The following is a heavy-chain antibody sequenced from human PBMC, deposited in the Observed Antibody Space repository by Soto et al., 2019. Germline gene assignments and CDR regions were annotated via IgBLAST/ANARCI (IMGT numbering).Heavy chain of an antibody. V-gene: IGHV3-21*06. Sequence: EVHLVESGGGLVKPGGSLRLSCAASGFTFSRYGMNWVRQAPGKGLELVSSISGLSSFIYYADSVKGRFTGSRDNGKNSLFVQMNSLTADDTAVYYCARDPNQRLADSYWSDMDVWAQGTTV. J-gene: IGHJ6*02. CDR2: ISGLSSFI. D-gene: IGHD2-8*02. CDR1: GFTFSRYG. CDR3: ARDPNQRLADSYWSDMDV.